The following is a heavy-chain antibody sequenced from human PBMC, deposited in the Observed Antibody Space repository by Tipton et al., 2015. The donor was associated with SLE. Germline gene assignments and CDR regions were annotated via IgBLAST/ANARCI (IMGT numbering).Heavy chain of an antibody. J-gene: IGHJ3*02. CDR3: ARSTGSFYFTVNPSPFNI. CDR2: FSYSGNT. D-gene: IGHD1-26*01. CDR1: GDSITSTYSY. V-gene: IGHV4-39*07. Sequence: TLSLTCTVSGDSITSTYSYWDWIRQPPGEGLEWIGTFSYSGNTYYNPSLNSRVSISVDTSRNQFSLNLNSVTAADTAVYYCARSTGSFYFTVNPSPFNIWGRGTLLTVSS.